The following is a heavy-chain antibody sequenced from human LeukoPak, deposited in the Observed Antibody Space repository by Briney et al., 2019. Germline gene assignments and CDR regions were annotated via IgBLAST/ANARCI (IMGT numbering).Heavy chain of an antibody. V-gene: IGHV3-48*03. D-gene: IGHD6-19*01. J-gene: IGHJ4*02. CDR3: ARDRSSGWNYYCDY. CDR1: GFTFSSYE. Sequence: GGSLRLSCAASGFTFSSYEMNWVRQAPGKGLEWVSYISSSGSTIYYADSVKGRFTISRDNAKNSLYLQMNSLRAEDTTVYYCARDRSSGWNYYCDYWGRGTLVTVSS. CDR2: ISSSGSTI.